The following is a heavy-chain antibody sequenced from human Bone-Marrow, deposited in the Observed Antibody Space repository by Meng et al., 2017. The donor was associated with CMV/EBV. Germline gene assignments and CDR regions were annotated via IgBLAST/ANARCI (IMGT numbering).Heavy chain of an antibody. D-gene: IGHD2-2*01. CDR2: IFSNDEK. Sequence: SGPTLVKPTETLTLTCTVSGFSLSNARMGVSWIRQPPGKALEWLAHIFSNDEKSYSTSLKSRLTISKDTSKSQVVLTMTNMDPVDTATYYCARILAVVPAAPDNWFAPWGPGNLVNVSS. V-gene: IGHV2-26*01. J-gene: IGHJ5*02. CDR3: ARILAVVPAAPDNWFAP. CDR1: GFSLSNARMG.